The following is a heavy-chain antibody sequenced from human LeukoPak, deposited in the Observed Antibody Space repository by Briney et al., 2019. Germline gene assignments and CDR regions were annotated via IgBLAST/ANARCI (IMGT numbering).Heavy chain of an antibody. J-gene: IGHJ6*03. Sequence: SVKVSCKASGGTFSSYTISWVRQAPGQGLEWMGRIIPILGIANYAQKFQGRVTITADKSTSTAYMELSSLRSEDTAVYYCARDLGAPTGTTDYYYYYMDVWGKGTTVTVSS. CDR1: GGTFSSYT. CDR2: IIPILGIA. CDR3: ARDLGAPTGTTDYYYYYMDV. D-gene: IGHD1-1*01. V-gene: IGHV1-69*04.